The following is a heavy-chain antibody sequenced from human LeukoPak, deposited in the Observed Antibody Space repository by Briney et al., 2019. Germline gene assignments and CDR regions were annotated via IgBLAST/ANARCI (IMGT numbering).Heavy chain of an antibody. Sequence: IPGGSLRLSCTASALTFSTYTMNWVRQTPGKGLERVSYISTAGNLINYADSVRGRFTISRDNARNSLYLQMNSLTAEDTAVYYCARTVEGHFDFRGQGTLVTVSS. V-gene: IGHV3-21*01. CDR3: ARTVEGHFDF. J-gene: IGHJ4*02. CDR1: ALTFSTYT. D-gene: IGHD5-24*01. CDR2: ISTAGNLI.